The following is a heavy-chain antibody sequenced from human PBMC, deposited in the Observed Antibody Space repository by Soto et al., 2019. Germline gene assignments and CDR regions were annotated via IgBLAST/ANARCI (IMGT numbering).Heavy chain of an antibody. J-gene: IGHJ4*02. D-gene: IGHD6-19*01. CDR3: ARVGSSGWSPDY. CDR2: IYYSGST. Sequence: SPTLSLTRTVSGGSISSYYWSWIRQPPGKGLEWIGYIYYSGSTNYNPSLKSRVTLSADTSKNQFSLRLSSVTAADTAVYYCARVGSSGWSPDYWGQGILVTVS. V-gene: IGHV4-59*01. CDR1: GGSISSYY.